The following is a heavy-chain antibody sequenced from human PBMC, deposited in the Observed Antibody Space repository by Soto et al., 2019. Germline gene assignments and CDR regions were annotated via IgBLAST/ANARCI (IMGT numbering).Heavy chain of an antibody. CDR3: ARQPLGITIFGVVIMNSPGVWFDP. V-gene: IGHV4-39*01. J-gene: IGHJ5*02. CDR2: IYYSGST. Sequence: SSETLSLTCTVSGGSISSSSYYWGWIRQPPGKGLEWIGSIYYSGSTYYNPSLKSRVAISVDTSKNQFSLKLSSVTAADTAVYYCARQPLGITIFGVVIMNSPGVWFDPRGQGTLVTVSS. CDR1: GGSISSSSYY. D-gene: IGHD3-3*01.